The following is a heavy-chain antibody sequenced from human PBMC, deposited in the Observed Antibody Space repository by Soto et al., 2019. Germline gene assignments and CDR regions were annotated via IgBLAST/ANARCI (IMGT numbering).Heavy chain of an antibody. Sequence: QVQLVQSGAEVKKPGSAVKVSCKASGGTFSSYAISWVRQAPGQGLQWMGGIIPIFGTANYAQKFQGRVTITADESTSTAYMELSSLRSEDTAVYYCARAVHDYSNLYNWFDPWGQGTLVTVSS. V-gene: IGHV1-69*01. D-gene: IGHD4-4*01. CDR1: GGTFSSYA. CDR2: IIPIFGTA. J-gene: IGHJ5*02. CDR3: ARAVHDYSNLYNWFDP.